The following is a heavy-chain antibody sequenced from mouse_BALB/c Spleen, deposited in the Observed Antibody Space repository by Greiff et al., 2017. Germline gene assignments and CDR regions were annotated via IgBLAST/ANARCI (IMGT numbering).Heavy chain of an antibody. CDR1: GFTFSDYY. J-gene: IGHJ3*01. V-gene: IGHV5-4*02. D-gene: IGHD2-1*01. CDR2: ISDGGSYT. CDR3: ARDRDGNYGFAY. Sequence: EVQGVESGGGLVKPGGSLKLSCAASGFTFSDYYMYWVRQTPEKRLEWVATISDGGSYTYYPDSVKGRFTISRDNAKNNLYLQMSSLKSEDTAMYYCARDRDGNYGFAYWGQGTLVTVSA.